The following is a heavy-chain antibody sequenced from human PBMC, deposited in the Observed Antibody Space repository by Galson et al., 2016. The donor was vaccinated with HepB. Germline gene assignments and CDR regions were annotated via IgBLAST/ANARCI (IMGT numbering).Heavy chain of an antibody. CDR3: ARDSSSHLWGSDY. J-gene: IGHJ4*02. CDR1: GYTFTSYG. CDR2: ISAYNGNT. D-gene: IGHD6-6*01. Sequence: SVKVSCKASGYTFTSYGISWVRRAPGQGLEWMGWISAYNGNTNYAQKLQGRVTLTTDTSTSTAYMELRSLRSDDTAVYYCARDSSSHLWGSDYWGQGTLVTVSS. V-gene: IGHV1-18*01.